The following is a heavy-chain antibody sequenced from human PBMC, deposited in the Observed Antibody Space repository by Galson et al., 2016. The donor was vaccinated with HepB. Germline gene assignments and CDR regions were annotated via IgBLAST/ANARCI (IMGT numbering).Heavy chain of an antibody. CDR3: ARGQDAYNYFNAFDI. CDR2: IIPIFGTA. V-gene: IGHV1-69*06. CDR1: GGTFRSSA. J-gene: IGHJ3*02. D-gene: IGHD5-24*01. Sequence: SVKVSCKASGGTFRSSALSWVRQAPGQGLEWMGGIIPIFGTANYAQKFQGRVTITADKSTTTAYMELSSLRSEDTAMYYCARGQDAYNYFNAFDIWGQGTMVTVSS.